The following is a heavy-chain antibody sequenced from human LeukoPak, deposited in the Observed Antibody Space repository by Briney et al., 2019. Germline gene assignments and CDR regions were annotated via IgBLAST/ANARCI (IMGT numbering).Heavy chain of an antibody. CDR2: ISGSGGST. J-gene: IGHJ5*02. Sequence: GGSLRLSCAASGFTFSSYWMSWVRQAPGKGLEWVSAISGSGGSTYYADSVKGRFTISRDNSKNTLYLQVNSLRAEDTAVYYCAKDLVVVAATFWFDPWGQGTLVTVSS. D-gene: IGHD2-15*01. CDR1: GFTFSSYW. V-gene: IGHV3-23*01. CDR3: AKDLVVVAATFWFDP.